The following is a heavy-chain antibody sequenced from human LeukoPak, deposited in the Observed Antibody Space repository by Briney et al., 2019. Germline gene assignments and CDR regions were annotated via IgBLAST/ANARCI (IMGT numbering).Heavy chain of an antibody. J-gene: IGHJ6*03. CDR2: INQDGSEN. CDR1: GFTFSNYA. CDR3: ARRALYYYMDV. Sequence: GGSLRLSCAASGFTFSNYAMSWVRQAPGKGLEWVANINQDGSENYYVDSVEGRFTISRDNAKNSLYLQMNSLRAEDTAVYYCARRALYYYMDVWGKGTTVTVSS. V-gene: IGHV3-7*01.